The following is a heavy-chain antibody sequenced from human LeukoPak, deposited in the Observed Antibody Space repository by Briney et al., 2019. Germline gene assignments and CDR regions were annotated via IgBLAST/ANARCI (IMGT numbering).Heavy chain of an antibody. V-gene: IGHV5-51*01. J-gene: IGHJ6*02. D-gene: IGHD1-7*01. CDR3: ARGAAGTTPDYYYFGLDV. CDR1: GYRFTDYW. Sequence: GESLKISCKGSGYRFTDYWIGWVRPMPGKGLEWMGIIYPGDSDTRYSPSFQGQVTISADKSINTAHLQWSSLKASDTAMYYCARGAAGTTPDYYYFGLDVWGQGTTVGVSS. CDR2: IYPGDSDT.